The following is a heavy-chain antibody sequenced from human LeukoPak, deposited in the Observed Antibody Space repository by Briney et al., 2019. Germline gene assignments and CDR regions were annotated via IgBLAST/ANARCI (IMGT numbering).Heavy chain of an antibody. V-gene: IGHV4-39*01. D-gene: IGHD4-17*01. CDR2: SYYSGRT. J-gene: IGHJ4*02. CDR3: ARVETTTTFDY. CDR1: GGSISSSNYY. Sequence: SETLSLTCTVSGGSISSSNYYWGWIRQPPGKGLEWIGSSYYSGRTYYSPSLKSRVTISVDTSKNQFSLKLSSVTAADTAVYYCARVETTTTFDYWGQGTLVTVSS.